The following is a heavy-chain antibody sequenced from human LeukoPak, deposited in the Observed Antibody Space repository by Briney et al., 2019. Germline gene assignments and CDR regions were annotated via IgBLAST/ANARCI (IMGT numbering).Heavy chain of an antibody. V-gene: IGHV3-21*01. CDR3: ARGSGDWAAAGKNFDY. D-gene: IGHD6-13*01. Sequence: GGSLRLSCAASGFTFSNYSMNWVRQAPGKGLEWVSSISSSSSYIYYADSVKGRFTISRDNAKNSLYLQMNSLRAEDTAVYYCARGSGDWAAAGKNFDYWGQGTLVTVSS. CDR1: GFTFSNYS. CDR2: ISSSSSYI. J-gene: IGHJ4*02.